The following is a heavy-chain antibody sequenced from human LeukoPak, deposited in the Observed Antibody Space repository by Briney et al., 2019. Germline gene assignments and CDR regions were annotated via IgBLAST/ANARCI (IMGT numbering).Heavy chain of an antibody. Sequence: GGSLRLSCAASGFTFSSYSINWVRQAPGKGLEWVSSISSSSSYIYYADSVKGRFTISRDNAKNSLYLQMNSLRAEDTAVYYCARDSYYDILTGYLRYFDYWGRGTLVTVSS. D-gene: IGHD3-9*01. CDR2: ISSSSSYI. CDR3: ARDSYYDILTGYLRYFDY. CDR1: GFTFSSYS. V-gene: IGHV3-21*01. J-gene: IGHJ4*02.